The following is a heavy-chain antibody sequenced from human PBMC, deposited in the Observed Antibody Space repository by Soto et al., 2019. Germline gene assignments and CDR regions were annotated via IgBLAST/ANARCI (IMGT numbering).Heavy chain of an antibody. CDR2: ISSGSIVI. CDR3: ATVGRGYTKDDTFDI. D-gene: IGHD2-2*02. CDR1: DSTFRSYS. V-gene: IGHV3-21*01. J-gene: IGHJ3*02. Sequence: EVQLVESGGGLVKPGESLRLSCVASDSTFRSYSMNWVRQAPGRGLGGVSIISSGSIVIFYAGSMQGRFTISRDNAKNSLYLQLTSLRAEDTAVYSWATVGRGYTKDDTFDIWGQGTMVTVSS.